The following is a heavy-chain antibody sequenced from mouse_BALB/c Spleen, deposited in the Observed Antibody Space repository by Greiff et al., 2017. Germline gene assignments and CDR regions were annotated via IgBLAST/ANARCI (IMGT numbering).Heavy chain of an antibody. Sequence: VKVVESGPGLVAPSQSLSITCTVSGFSLTSYGVHWVRQPPGKGLEWLGVIWAGGSTNYNSALMSRLSISKDNSKSQVFLKMNSLQTDDTAMYYCARDSLYGNYFAYWGQGTLVTVSA. V-gene: IGHV2-9*02. CDR1: GFSLTSYG. J-gene: IGHJ3*01. D-gene: IGHD2-1*01. CDR2: IWAGGST. CDR3: ARDSLYGNYFAY.